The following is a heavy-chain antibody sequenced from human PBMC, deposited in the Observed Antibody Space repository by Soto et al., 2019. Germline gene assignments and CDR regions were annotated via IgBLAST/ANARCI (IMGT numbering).Heavy chain of an antibody. Sequence: QVYLVQSGAEVKKPGSSVKISCKASGGIFSSNTINWVRQAAGQGLEWMGGIIPLFGTANYAEKFQGRVTITADKSTKTEYMELTRLRSEDTAVYYCASKAACGGECYDFDSWGQGTLVTVSS. CDR2: IIPLFGTA. J-gene: IGHJ4*02. D-gene: IGHD2-21*01. V-gene: IGHV1-69*06. CDR1: GGIFSSNT. CDR3: ASKAACGGECYDFDS.